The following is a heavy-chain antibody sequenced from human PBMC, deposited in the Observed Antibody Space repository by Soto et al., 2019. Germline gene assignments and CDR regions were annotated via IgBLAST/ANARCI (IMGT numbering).Heavy chain of an antibody. J-gene: IGHJ4*02. CDR3: ARLWYSSSLPDDY. CDR1: GGSISSSSYY. Sequence: SETLSLTCTVSGGSISSSSYYWGWIRQPPGKGLEWIGSIYYSGSTYYNPSLKSRVTISVDTSKNQFSLKLSSVTAADTAVYYCARLWYSSSLPDDYWGQGTLVTVSS. D-gene: IGHD6-13*01. V-gene: IGHV4-39*01. CDR2: IYYSGST.